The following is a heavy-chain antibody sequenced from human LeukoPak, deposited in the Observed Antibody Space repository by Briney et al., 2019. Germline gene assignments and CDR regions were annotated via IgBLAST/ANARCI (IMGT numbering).Heavy chain of an antibody. D-gene: IGHD2-15*01. V-gene: IGHV4-59*01. CDR3: ARGYCSGGSCPIFDY. J-gene: IGHJ4*02. CDR1: GGSISSYY. Sequence: SETLSLTCTVSGGSISSYYWSWIRQPPGKGLEWIGYIYYSGSTNYNPSLKSRVTISVDTSKNQFSLKLSSVTAADTAVYYCARGYCSGGSCPIFDYWGQGTLVTVSS. CDR2: IYYSGST.